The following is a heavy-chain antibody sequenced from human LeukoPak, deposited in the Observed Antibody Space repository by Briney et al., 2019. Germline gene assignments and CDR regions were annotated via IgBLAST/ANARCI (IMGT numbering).Heavy chain of an antibody. Sequence: GGSLRLSCAASGFSFSSYNLNWVRQAPGKGLEWVSSLSTSSIYIYYADSVKGRFTVSRDNARNSLYLQLNSLRAEDTAVYYCARSRRDGDYLFNAFDIWGQGTMVTVSS. CDR2: LSTSSIYI. CDR3: ARSRRDGDYLFNAFDI. V-gene: IGHV3-21*01. J-gene: IGHJ3*02. CDR1: GFSFSSYN. D-gene: IGHD4-17*01.